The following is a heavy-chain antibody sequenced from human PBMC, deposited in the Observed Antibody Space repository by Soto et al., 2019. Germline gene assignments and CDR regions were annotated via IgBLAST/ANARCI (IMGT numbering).Heavy chain of an antibody. Sequence: QLQLQESGSGLVKPSQTLSLTCAVSGGSISSGGYSWSWIRQPPGKGLEWIGYIYPSGSTYYNPSLKSRVTISLDRSTNPLSLKLSSVAAADTAGYYSAAGGGLPRYYWGQGTLGTVSS. CDR2: IYPSGST. J-gene: IGHJ4*02. V-gene: IGHV4-30-2*01. CDR3: AAGGGLPRYY. D-gene: IGHD5-12*01. CDR1: GGSISSGGYS.